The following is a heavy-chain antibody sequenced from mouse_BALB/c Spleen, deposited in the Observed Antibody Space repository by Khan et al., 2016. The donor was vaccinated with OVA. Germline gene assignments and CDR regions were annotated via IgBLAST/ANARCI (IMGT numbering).Heavy chain of an antibody. CDR1: GYTFTSHT. V-gene: IGHV1-4*01. CDR2: INPRSGYT. Sequence: QLVQSGAELARPGASVKMSCKASGYTFTSHTMHWVKQRPGQGLEWIGYINPRSGYTNYNQKFNDKATLTADKSSSTAYMQLSSLTSEDSAVYYCARRTTEYAMDYWGQGTSVTVSS. D-gene: IGHD2-14*01. CDR3: ARRTTEYAMDY. J-gene: IGHJ4*01.